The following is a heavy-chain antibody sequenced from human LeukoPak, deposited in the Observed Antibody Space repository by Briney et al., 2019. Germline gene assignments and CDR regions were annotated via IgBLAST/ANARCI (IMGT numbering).Heavy chain of an antibody. D-gene: IGHD3-3*01. CDR2: INTDGSST. V-gene: IGHV3-74*01. Sequence: PGGSLRHSCTASGFTFSNYWMHWVRQAPGKGLVWVSRINTDGSSTSYEDSVKGRFTISRDNAKNTLYLQMNSLRAEDTAVYYCAREGGPNYNIWSGYYTGWDYWGQGTLVTVSS. CDR1: GFTFSNYW. CDR3: AREGGPNYNIWSGYYTGWDY. J-gene: IGHJ4*02.